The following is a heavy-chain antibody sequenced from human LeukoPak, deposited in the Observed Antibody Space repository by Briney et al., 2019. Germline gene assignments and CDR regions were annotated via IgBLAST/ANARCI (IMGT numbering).Heavy chain of an antibody. J-gene: IGHJ4*02. CDR1: GFTFSSYW. V-gene: IGHV3-74*01. CDR2: IDTDGSST. Sequence: GGSLRLSCTASGFTFSSYWMHWVRQTPEKGLVWVARIDTDGSSTIYADSAKGRFTISRDNAKNTLFLQMNSLRAEDTAVYYCARWGQLGGFDYWGQGTLVTVSS. D-gene: IGHD6-6*01. CDR3: ARWGQLGGFDY.